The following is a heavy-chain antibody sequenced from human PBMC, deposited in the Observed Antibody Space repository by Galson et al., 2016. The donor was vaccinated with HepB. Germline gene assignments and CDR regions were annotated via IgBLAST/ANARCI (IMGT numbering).Heavy chain of an antibody. CDR2: ISHDASNE. CDR3: ARDPYDFWSAYYPTNNWFDP. D-gene: IGHD3-3*01. V-gene: IGHV3-30*04. CDR1: DFIFSSYA. J-gene: IGHJ5*02. Sequence: SLRLSCAASDFIFSSYAMHWVRQAPGKGLEWVAVISHDASNEDYADSVKGRFTISRGNSKNTVYLQMNDLRAEDTALYYCARDPYDFWSAYYPTNNWFDPWGQGTLVIVSS.